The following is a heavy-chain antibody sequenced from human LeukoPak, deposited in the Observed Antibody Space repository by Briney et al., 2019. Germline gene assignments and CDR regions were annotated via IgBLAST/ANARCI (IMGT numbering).Heavy chain of an antibody. Sequence: GGSLRLSCSASGFTFSSYWMHWVRQAPGKGLVWVSRINSDGSSTSYADSVKGRFTISRDNSKNTLYLQMNSLRAEDTAVYYCAKDITTVAYCSSDSCYPDYWGQGTLVTVSS. J-gene: IGHJ4*02. CDR2: INSDGSST. CDR3: AKDITTVAYCSSDSCYPDY. D-gene: IGHD2-15*01. CDR1: GFTFSSYW. V-gene: IGHV3-74*01.